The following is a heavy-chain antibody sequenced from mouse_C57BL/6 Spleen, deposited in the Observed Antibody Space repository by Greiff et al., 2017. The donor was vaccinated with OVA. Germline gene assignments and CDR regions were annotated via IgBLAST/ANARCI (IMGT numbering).Heavy chain of an antibody. CDR2: INPSNGGT. D-gene: IGHD2-4*01. V-gene: IGHV1-53*01. Sequence: VQLQQPGTELVKPGASVKLSCKASGSTFTRYFLHFVPPLPGPGLSWIGNINPSNGGTNYNEKFKSKATLTVDKSSSTAYMQLSSLTSEDSAVYYCARRTMITTGYYCDYWGQGTTRTVSS. J-gene: IGHJ2*01. CDR3: ARRTMITTGYYCDY. CDR1: GSTFTRYF.